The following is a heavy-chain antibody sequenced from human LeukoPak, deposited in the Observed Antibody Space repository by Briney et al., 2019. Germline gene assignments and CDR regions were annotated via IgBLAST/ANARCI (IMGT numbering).Heavy chain of an antibody. V-gene: IGHV3-30*04. CDR1: GFTFSTYA. CDR2: ISYDGRNE. J-gene: IGHJ3*02. CDR3: ARVRVGDYLRYAFDI. Sequence: SGGSLRLSCAASGFTFSTYAMHWVRQAPGKGLEWVAVISYDGRNEFYADSVKGRFTFSRDNSKNTLYLQMNSLRVEDTAVYYCARVRVGDYLRYAFDIWGQGTVVTVSS. D-gene: IGHD4-17*01.